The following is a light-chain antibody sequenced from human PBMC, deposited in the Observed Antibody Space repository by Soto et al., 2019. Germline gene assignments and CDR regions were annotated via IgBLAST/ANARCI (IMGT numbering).Light chain of an antibody. CDR2: DVS. Sequence: QSALTQPRSVSGSPGQSVTISCTGTSSDVGGYNYVSWYQQHPGKAPKLMIYDVSKRPSGVPDRFSGSKSGNTASLTISGLQAEDEADYYCCSYAGSNIVVFGGGTKVTVL. CDR3: CSYAGSNIVV. J-gene: IGLJ2*01. V-gene: IGLV2-11*01. CDR1: SSDVGGYNY.